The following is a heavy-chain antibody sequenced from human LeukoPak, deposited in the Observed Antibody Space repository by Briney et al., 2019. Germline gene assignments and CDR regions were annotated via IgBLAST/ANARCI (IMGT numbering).Heavy chain of an antibody. Sequence: PGGSLRLSCAASGFTFSSYAMSWVRQAPGKGLEWVSAISGSGGSTYYADSVKGRFTIYRDNSKNPLYLQMNSLRDEDTAVYYCAKDHTAGKYLYYFDYWGQGTLVTVSS. D-gene: IGHD6-13*01. CDR1: GFTFSSYA. CDR2: ISGSGGST. V-gene: IGHV3-23*01. CDR3: AKDHTAGKYLYYFDY. J-gene: IGHJ4*02.